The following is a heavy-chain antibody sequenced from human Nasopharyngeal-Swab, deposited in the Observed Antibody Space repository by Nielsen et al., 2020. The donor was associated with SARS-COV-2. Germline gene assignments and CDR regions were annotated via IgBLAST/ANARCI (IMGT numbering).Heavy chain of an antibody. CDR2: IDPSDSST. CDR1: GYSFTSYW. V-gene: IGHV5-10-1*01. Sequence: GESLKISCKGSGYSFTSYWISWVRQLLGKGLEWMGRIDPSDSSTNYSPSFQGHVTISPDKSISTAYLQWSSLKASDTAMYYCARHGASGSSWYRNWFDPWGQGTLVTVSS. J-gene: IGHJ5*02. D-gene: IGHD6-13*01. CDR3: ARHGASGSSWYRNWFDP.